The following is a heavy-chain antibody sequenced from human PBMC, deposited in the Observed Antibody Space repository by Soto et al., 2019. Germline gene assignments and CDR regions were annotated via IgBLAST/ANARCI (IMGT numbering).Heavy chain of an antibody. Sequence: GASVKVSCKASGYTFTSYGISWVRQAPGQGLEWMGWISAYNGNTNYAQKLQGRVTMTTDTSTSTAYMELRSLRSDDTAVYYCARDIVVVPTYYYYYGMDVWGQGTTVTVSS. CDR1: GYTFTSYG. J-gene: IGHJ6*02. CDR3: ARDIVVVPTYYYYYGMDV. CDR2: ISAYNGNT. D-gene: IGHD2-2*01. V-gene: IGHV1-18*01.